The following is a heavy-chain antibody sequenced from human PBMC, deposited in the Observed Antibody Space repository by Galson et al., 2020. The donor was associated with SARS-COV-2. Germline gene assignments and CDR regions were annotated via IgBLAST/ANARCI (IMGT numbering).Heavy chain of an antibody. V-gene: IGHV3-7*03. CDR1: GFTFSSYW. J-gene: IGHJ6*02. Sequence: LSLTCAASGFTFSSYWMSWVRQAPGQGLEWVANIKQDGREKYYVDSVKGRFTISRDNAKNSRYLQMNRLRAEDTAVYYCARGPGSDGYDFFRGGMDVWGQGTTVTVSS. CDR2: IKQDGREK. D-gene: IGHD5-12*01. CDR3: ARGPGSDGYDFFRGGMDV.